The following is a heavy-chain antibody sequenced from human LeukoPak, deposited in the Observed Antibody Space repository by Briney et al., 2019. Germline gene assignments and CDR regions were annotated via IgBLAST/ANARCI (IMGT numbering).Heavy chain of an antibody. CDR1: GGSISSSNW. D-gene: IGHD5-18*01. J-gene: IGHJ5*02. CDR2: IYHSGST. Sequence: SETLSLTCAVSGGSISSSNWWSWVRQPPGKGLEWIGEIYHSGSTNYNPSLKSRVTISVDKSKNQFSLKLSSVTAADTAVYYCARVPHSYGSNWFDPWGQGTLVTVSS. CDR3: ARVPHSYGSNWFDP. V-gene: IGHV4-4*02.